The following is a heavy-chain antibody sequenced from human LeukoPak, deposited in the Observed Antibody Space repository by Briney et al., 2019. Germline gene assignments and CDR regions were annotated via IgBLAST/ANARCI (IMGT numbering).Heavy chain of an antibody. V-gene: IGHV1-69*13. CDR3: ARLVHFSPVGATSAVFDY. Sequence: GASVKVSCKASGGTFSSYAISWVRQAPGQGLEWMGGIIPIFGTANYAQKFQGRVTITADESTSTAYMELSSLRSEDTAVYYCARLVHFSPVGATSAVFDYWGQGTLVTVSS. J-gene: IGHJ4*02. D-gene: IGHD1-26*01. CDR2: IIPIFGTA. CDR1: GGTFSSYA.